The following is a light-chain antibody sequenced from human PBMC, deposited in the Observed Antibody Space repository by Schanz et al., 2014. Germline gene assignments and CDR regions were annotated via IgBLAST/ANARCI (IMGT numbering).Light chain of an antibody. CDR3: QQYNNWPPNT. CDR2: SAS. CDR1: QSVYSNY. V-gene: IGKV3-20*01. J-gene: IGKJ2*01. Sequence: EIVLTQSPGTLSLSPGERATLSCRASQSVYSNYLAWYQHKPGQAPRLLIYSASNRATGIPDRFSGSGSGTDFTLTISRLEPEDFAVYYCQQYNNWPPNTFGQGTKLEIK.